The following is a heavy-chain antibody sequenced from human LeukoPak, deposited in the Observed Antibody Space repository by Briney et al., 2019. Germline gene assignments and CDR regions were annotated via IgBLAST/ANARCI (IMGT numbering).Heavy chain of an antibody. CDR2: INHNGIT. D-gene: IGHD3-10*01. CDR3: ARVNLWFGELDH. J-gene: IGHJ5*02. Sequence: SETLSLTCAVYGGSFSDYYWTWIRQPPGKGREWIGEINHNGITNYNPSFKSRVPISVHTSKNQFSLKPSSVPAADTAVYHCARVNLWFGELDHWGQGPLVSVSS. CDR1: GGSFSDYY. V-gene: IGHV4-34*01.